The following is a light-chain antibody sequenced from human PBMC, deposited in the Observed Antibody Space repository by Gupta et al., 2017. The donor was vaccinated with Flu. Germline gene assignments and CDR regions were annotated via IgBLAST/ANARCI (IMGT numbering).Light chain of an antibody. CDR3: QAWDRSSGHYV. J-gene: IGLJ1*01. CDR1: NIEPDS. V-gene: IGLV3-21*02. Sequence: TGGGNNIEPDSVHWYQQTAGQAPVMVVSGDGDRPSGIPERFSGSQSGNTATLTISGVEVGDEADFYCQAWDRSSGHYVFGTGTKVTVL. CDR2: GDG.